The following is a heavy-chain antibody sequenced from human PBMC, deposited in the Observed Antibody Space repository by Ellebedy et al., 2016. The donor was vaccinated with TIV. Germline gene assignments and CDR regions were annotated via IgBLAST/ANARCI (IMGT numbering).Heavy chain of an antibody. CDR3: ARHSPNLRWPTESYWYFDL. J-gene: IGHJ2*01. CDR1: GFTFSSYS. D-gene: IGHD4-23*01. CDR2: ISSSSSYI. V-gene: IGHV3-21*01. Sequence: GGSLRLSCAASGFTFSSYSMNWVRQAPGKGLEWVSSISSSSSYIYYADSVKGRFTISRDNAKNSLYLQMNSLRAEDTAVYYCARHSPNLRWPTESYWYFDLWGRGTLVTVSS.